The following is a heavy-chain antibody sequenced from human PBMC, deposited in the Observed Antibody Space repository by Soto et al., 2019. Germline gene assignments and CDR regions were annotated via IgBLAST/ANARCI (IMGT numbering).Heavy chain of an antibody. J-gene: IGHJ3*02. CDR1: GFTFDDYA. V-gene: IGHV3-9*01. CDR2: ISWNSGSI. D-gene: IGHD2-2*01. Sequence: GGSLRLSCAASGFTFDDYAMHWVRQAPGKGLEWVSGISWNSGSIGYADSVKGRFTISRDNAKNSLYLQMNSLRAEDTALYYCAKGVKYQLHDAFDIWGQGTMVTVSS. CDR3: AKGVKYQLHDAFDI.